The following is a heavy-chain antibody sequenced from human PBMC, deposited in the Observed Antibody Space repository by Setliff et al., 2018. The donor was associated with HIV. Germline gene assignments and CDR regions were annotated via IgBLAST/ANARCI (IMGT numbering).Heavy chain of an antibody. CDR3: ARGKDTFI. CDR2: INQDGSEK. V-gene: IGHV3-7*01. Sequence: GGYLRLSCAASGFTFSDYWMSWVRQAPGKGLEWVANINQDGSEKYYLDSVKGRFTISRDNADNSLYLQMKSLRAEETAVYYCARGKDTFIWGQGTMVTVSS. CDR1: GFTFSDYW. J-gene: IGHJ3*02.